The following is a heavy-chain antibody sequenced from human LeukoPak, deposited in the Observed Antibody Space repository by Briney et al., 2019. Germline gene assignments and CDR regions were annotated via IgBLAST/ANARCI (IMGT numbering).Heavy chain of an antibody. Sequence: GGSLRLSCVASGFTFSISWVTWVRQAPGRGLEWVANIDKHGNGKYYVDSVKGRFAISRDYATNSVFLQMNSLRAEDTSVYYCARDAGWGYYDLWGQGTPVTVSS. D-gene: IGHD1-26*01. CDR1: GFTFSISW. CDR3: ARDAGWGYYDL. CDR2: IDKHGNGK. J-gene: IGHJ4*02. V-gene: IGHV3-7*01.